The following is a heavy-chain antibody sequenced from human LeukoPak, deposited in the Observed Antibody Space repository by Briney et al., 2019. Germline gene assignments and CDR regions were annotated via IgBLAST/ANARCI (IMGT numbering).Heavy chain of an antibody. V-gene: IGHV3-48*03. Sequence: GGSLRLSCAASGFTFSSYEMYWVRQAPRKGQERVSYISSSCSTIYYADSVKSRFTISRDNAKNSLYLQMNSLRAEDTAVYYCARAIRLWSHAFDIWGQGTMVTVSS. CDR1: GFTFSSYE. CDR2: ISSSCSTI. CDR3: ARAIRLWSHAFDI. D-gene: IGHD5-18*01. J-gene: IGHJ3*02.